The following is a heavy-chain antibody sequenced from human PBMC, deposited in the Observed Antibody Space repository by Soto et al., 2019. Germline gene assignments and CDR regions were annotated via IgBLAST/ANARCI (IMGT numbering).Heavy chain of an antibody. CDR1: GYTFTSYG. D-gene: IGHD4-17*01. CDR3: ASGTTVTTDIDY. V-gene: IGHV1-18*04. J-gene: IGHJ4*02. CDR2: ISAYNGNT. Sequence: ASVKVSCKASGYTFTSYGISWVRQAPGQGLEWMGWISAYNGNTNYAQKFQGRVTMTRDTSISTAYMELSRLRSDDTAVYYCASGTTVTTDIDYWGQGTLVTVSS.